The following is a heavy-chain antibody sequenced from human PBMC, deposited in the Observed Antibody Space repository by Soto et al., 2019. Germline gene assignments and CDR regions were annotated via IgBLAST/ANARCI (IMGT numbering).Heavy chain of an antibody. J-gene: IGHJ6*02. V-gene: IGHV3-72*01. Sequence: EVQLVESGGGLVQPGGSLRLSCAASGLIFSDYHMDWVRQAPGKGLVWVGRIRRKANSYTTEYAASVKGRLTISREDTTDSLYLPMKRLKSEHRAVYYCGMLVGLSGGSSGVDVWCPGTTVTVSS. CDR2: IRRKANSYTT. CDR1: GLIFSDYH. CDR3: GMLVGLSGGSSGVDV. D-gene: IGHD2-2*01.